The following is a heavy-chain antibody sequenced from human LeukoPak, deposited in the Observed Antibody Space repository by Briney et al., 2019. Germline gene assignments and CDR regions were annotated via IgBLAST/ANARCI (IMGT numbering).Heavy chain of an antibody. J-gene: IGHJ6*02. D-gene: IGHD6-13*01. CDR2: ISAYNGNT. V-gene: IGHV1-18*01. CDR3: ARDRRPYSSSWYFYYYYGMDV. CDR1: GYTFTSSG. Sequence: ASVKVSCKASGYTFTSSGISWVRQAPGQGLEWMGWISAYNGNTHYVQNLQGRVTMTTDTSTSTAYMELRSLRSDDTAVYYCARDRRPYSSSWYFYYYYGMDVWGQGTTVTVSS.